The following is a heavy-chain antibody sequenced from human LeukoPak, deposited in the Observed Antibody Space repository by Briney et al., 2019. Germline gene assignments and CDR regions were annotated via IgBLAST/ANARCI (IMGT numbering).Heavy chain of an antibody. V-gene: IGHV4-59*01. D-gene: IGHD3-10*01. CDR1: GGSISSYY. CDR2: IYYSGST. J-gene: IGHJ5*02. CDR3: ARGGRNWFDP. Sequence: SETLSLTCTVSGGSISSYYWSWIRQPPGKGLAWIAFIYYSGSTNYNPSLKSRVSISVDTSKNQVSLSLNSVTAADTAVYYCARGGRNWFDPWGQGTLVTVSS.